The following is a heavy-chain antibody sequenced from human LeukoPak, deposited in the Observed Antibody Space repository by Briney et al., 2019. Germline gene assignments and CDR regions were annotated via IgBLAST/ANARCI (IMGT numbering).Heavy chain of an antibody. J-gene: IGHJ4*02. D-gene: IGHD3-3*01. V-gene: IGHV4-39*01. CDR1: GGSIGRNIYY. CDR2: IYFSGST. CDR3: ARHPFGVVPYYFDY. Sequence: SETLSLTCTVSGGSIGRNIYYGGWIRQPPGRGLEWVGIIYFSGSTYYNPSLKSRVTISVDTSKNQFSLKLSSVTAADTAVYYCARHPFGVVPYYFDYWGQGTLVTVSS.